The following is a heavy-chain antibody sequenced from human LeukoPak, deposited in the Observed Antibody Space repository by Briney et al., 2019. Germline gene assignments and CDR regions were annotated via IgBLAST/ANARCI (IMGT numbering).Heavy chain of an antibody. CDR3: ATTSGPPSWYYYYYYMDV. D-gene: IGHD2-2*01. J-gene: IGHJ6*03. V-gene: IGHV3-7*01. Sequence: GGSLRLSCAASGFTFSSYWMSWVRQAPGKGLEGVANIKQDGSEKYYVDSVKGRFTISRDNAKNSLYLQMNSLRAEDTAVYYCATTSGPPSWYYYYYYMDVWGKGTTVTVSS. CDR2: IKQDGSEK. CDR1: GFTFSSYW.